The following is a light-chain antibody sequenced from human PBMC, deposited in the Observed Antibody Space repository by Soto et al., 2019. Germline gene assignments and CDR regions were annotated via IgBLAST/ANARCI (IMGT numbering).Light chain of an antibody. CDR2: NVY. CDR1: SSDVGAYNF. Sequence: QSVLTQPASVSGSPGQSITISCTGTSSDVGAYNFVSWHQQHPGKAPKLMIYNVYDRPSGISYRFSGSKSGNTASLTISGLQAEDEAEYYCSSYTTSDTYVFGSGTKVTVL. J-gene: IGLJ1*01. V-gene: IGLV2-14*03. CDR3: SSYTTSDTYV.